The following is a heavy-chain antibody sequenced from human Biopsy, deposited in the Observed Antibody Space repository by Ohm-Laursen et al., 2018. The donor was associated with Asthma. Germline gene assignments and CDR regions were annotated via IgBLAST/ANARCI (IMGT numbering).Heavy chain of an antibody. CDR3: ARCQVGYSSGWSLLLKKIYYSGMDV. V-gene: IGHV1-69*01. CDR1: GGTFSNFA. Sequence: SSVKVSCNAPGGTFSNFALSWVRQAPGQGLEWLGGIMTVFGTTNYAQKFQGRVPITADESTSTAYMEVTSLRSEDTAIYYCARCQVGYSSGWSLLLKKIYYSGMDVWGQGTAVTVSS. D-gene: IGHD6-19*01. J-gene: IGHJ6*02. CDR2: IMTVFGTT.